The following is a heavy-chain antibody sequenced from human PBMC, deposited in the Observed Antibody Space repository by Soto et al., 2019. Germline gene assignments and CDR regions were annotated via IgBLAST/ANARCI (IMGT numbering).Heavy chain of an antibody. CDR3: ARAVVVVPAAEHSRGWFDP. CDR1: GGSISSGDYY. J-gene: IGHJ5*02. CDR2: IYYSGST. Sequence: QVQLQESGPGLVKPSQTLSLTCTVSGGSISSGDYYWSWIRQPPGKGLEWIGYIYYSGSTYYNPSHKSRVTISADTSKNQFSLKLSSVTAADTAVYYCARAVVVVPAAEHSRGWFDPWGQGTLVTVSS. V-gene: IGHV4-30-4*01. D-gene: IGHD2-2*01.